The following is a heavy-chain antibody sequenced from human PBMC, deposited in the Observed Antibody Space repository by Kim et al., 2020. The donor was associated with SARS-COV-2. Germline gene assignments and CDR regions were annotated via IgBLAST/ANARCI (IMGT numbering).Heavy chain of an antibody. D-gene: IGHD1-26*01. J-gene: IGHJ6*02. Sequence: GGSLRLSCTASGFTFGDYAMSWFRQAPGKGLEWVGFIRSKAYGGTTEYAASVKGRFTISRDDSKSIAYLQMNSLKTEDTAVYYCTRAGGSYPDYYYGLDVWGQGTTVTVSS. CDR1: GFTFGDYA. CDR3: TRAGGSYPDYYYGLDV. V-gene: IGHV3-49*03. CDR2: IRSKAYGGTT.